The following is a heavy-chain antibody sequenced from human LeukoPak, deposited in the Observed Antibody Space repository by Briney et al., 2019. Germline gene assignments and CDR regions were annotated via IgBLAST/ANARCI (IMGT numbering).Heavy chain of an antibody. V-gene: IGHV4-30-2*01. Sequence: MPSETLSLTCAVSGGSISSGGYSWTWIRQPPGKGLEWIGYTFHSGSTYYNPSLKSRVTISVDRSKNQFSLKLNSVTAADTAVYYCARGPSYRLTTVDYWGQGTLVTVSS. D-gene: IGHD4/OR15-4a*01. CDR3: ARGPSYRLTTVDY. J-gene: IGHJ4*02. CDR2: TFHSGST. CDR1: GGSISSGGYS.